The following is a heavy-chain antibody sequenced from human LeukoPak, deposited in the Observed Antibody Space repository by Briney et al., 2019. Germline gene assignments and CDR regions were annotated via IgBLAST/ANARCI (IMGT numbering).Heavy chain of an antibody. D-gene: IGHD3-16*01. CDR2: ISSSSYI. V-gene: IGHV3-21*01. CDR3: ARGDSGGMDY. CDR1: GFTFSNYN. J-gene: IGHJ4*02. Sequence: GGSLRLSCAASGFTFSNYNMNWVRRAPGKGLEWVSSISSSSYIYYADSVKGRFTISRDNANNSLYLQMNRLRAEDTTVYYCARGDSGGMDYWGQGTLVTVSS.